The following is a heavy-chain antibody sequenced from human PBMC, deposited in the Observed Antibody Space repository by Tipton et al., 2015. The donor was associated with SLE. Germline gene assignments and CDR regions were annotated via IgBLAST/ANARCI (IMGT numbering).Heavy chain of an antibody. CDR2: INPNSDDT. V-gene: IGHV1-8*03. J-gene: IGHJ3*02. CDR3: ARVLTYQLLRRVDAFDI. CDR1: GYSFIGYY. Sequence: QLVQSGAEVKKPGASVQVSCKTSGYSFIGYYLHWVRQAPGQGLEWMGWINPNSDDTNYAQKFQGRVTITRNTSISTAYMELSSLRSEDTAVYYCARVLTYQLLRRVDAFDIWGQGTMVIVSS. D-gene: IGHD2-2*01.